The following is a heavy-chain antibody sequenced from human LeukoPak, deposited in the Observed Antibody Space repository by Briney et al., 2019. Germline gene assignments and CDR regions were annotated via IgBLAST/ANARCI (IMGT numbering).Heavy chain of an antibody. CDR3: ARGGDIVVVPAAI. D-gene: IGHD2-2*01. CDR1: GGSISSGDYY. J-gene: IGHJ4*02. Sequence: SETLSLTCTVSGGSISSGDYYWSWIRQPPGKGLEWIGYIYYSGSTYYNPSLKSRVTISVDTSKNQFSLKPSSVTAADTAVYYCARGGDIVVVPAAIWGQGTLVTVSS. CDR2: IYYSGST. V-gene: IGHV4-30-4*08.